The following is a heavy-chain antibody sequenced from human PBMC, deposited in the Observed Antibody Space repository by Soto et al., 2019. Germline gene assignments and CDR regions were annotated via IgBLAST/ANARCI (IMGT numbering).Heavy chain of an antibody. J-gene: IGHJ4*02. D-gene: IGHD3-3*01. CDR3: AMRSTIFGVVTSSGY. CDR1: GGSISSSSYY. Sequence: PSQTLPLTCTVSGGSISSSSYYWGCIRQPPGKGLEWIGSIYYSGSTYYNPSLKSRVTISVDTSKNQFSLKLSSVTAADTAVYYCAMRSTIFGVVTSSGYWGQGTLVTVSS. V-gene: IGHV4-39*01. CDR2: IYYSGST.